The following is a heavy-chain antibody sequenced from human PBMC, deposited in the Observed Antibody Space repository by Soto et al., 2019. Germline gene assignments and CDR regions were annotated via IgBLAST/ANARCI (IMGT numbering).Heavy chain of an antibody. CDR2: ISDSGGGTI. V-gene: IGHV3-11*01. J-gene: IGHJ4*02. CDR1: GFTFSDYY. Sequence: QIKLLESGGGLVKPGGSLRLSCAASGFTFSDYYMTWIRQAPGKGLEWLSYISDSGGGTISYADSVKGRFIISRDNAKNSLYLQMNSLRAEDTAMYYCVRHYTIFGDRFDYWGQGTLVTVSS. D-gene: IGHD3-3*01. CDR3: VRHYTIFGDRFDY.